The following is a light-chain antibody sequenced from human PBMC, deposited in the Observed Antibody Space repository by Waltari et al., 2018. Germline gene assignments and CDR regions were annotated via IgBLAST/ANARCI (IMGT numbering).Light chain of an antibody. CDR2: DVS. CDR1: SSNVGDNKD. J-gene: IGLJ3*02. Sequence: QSALTQTASVSGSPGQSITISCTGTSSNVGDNKDVPWYQQHPGKAPKLIIYDVSGRHSGVSNRFSGSKSGNAASLTISGLQADDEADYYCASFTINPLVFGGGTKLTVL. CDR3: ASFTINPLV. V-gene: IGLV2-14*01.